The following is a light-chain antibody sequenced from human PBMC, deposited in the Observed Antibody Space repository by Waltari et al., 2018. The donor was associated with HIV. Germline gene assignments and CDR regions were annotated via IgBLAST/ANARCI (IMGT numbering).Light chain of an antibody. V-gene: IGLV2-14*01. CDR1: SSDVGTYNS. CDR2: EVS. CDR3: SSYTSGNAVL. Sequence: QSALTQPASVSGSHGQSITIPCTGSSSDVGTYNSVSWYQQHPVKAPKLIIYEVSNRPSGVSNRFSGSKSGSTASLTISGLQAEDEADYYCSSYTSGNAVLFGGGTKVTVL. J-gene: IGLJ2*01.